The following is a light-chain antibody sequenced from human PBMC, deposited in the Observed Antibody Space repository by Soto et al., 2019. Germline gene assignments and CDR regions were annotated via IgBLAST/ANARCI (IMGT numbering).Light chain of an antibody. V-gene: IGKV1-9*01. Sequence: DIQLTQSPSFLSASVGDRVTITCRASQGISSDLAWYQQKPGKAPNLLIYTASTLQGGVPSRFSGSGSGTDFTLTISCLQSEDFATYYCQQYYSFPPTLGQGTKVDIK. CDR2: TAS. CDR3: QQYYSFPPT. J-gene: IGKJ1*01. CDR1: QGISSD.